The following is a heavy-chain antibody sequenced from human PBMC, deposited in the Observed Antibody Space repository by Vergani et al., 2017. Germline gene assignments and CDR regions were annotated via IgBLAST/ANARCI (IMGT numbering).Heavy chain of an antibody. CDR2: IYHSGST. V-gene: IGHV4-34*01. J-gene: IGHJ4*02. Sequence: QVQLQQWGGGLLKPSETLSLTCVVHGGSFTSYHWTWIRQSPGEGLEWVGSIYHSGSTYYNASLKSRVTISVDTSKNQLSLKLTSVTAADTAVYYCAIGTIAVAVGFDYWGQGTLVTVSS. CDR3: AIGTIAVAVGFDY. CDR1: GGSFTSYH. D-gene: IGHD6-19*01.